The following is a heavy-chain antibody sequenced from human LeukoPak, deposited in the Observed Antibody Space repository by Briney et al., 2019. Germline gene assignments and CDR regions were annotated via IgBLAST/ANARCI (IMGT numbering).Heavy chain of an antibody. V-gene: IGHV3-33*01. CDR1: GFTFSSYG. Sequence: PGGSLRLSCAASGFTFSSYGMHWVRQAPGKGLEWVAVIWYDGSNKYYADSVKGRFAISRDNSKNTLYLQMNSLGAEDTAVYYCARDRNYGDYEFDYWGQGTLVTVSS. CDR3: ARDRNYGDYEFDY. CDR2: IWYDGSNK. J-gene: IGHJ4*02. D-gene: IGHD4-17*01.